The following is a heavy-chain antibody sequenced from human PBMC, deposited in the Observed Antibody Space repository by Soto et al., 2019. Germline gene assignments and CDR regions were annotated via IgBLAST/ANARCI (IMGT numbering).Heavy chain of an antibody. CDR1: GYTFTGYN. Sequence: ASVKVSCKASGYTFTGYNTHWVRQAPGQGLEWMGWINPNSGGTNYAQKFQGRVTMTRDTSISTAYMELSRLRSDDTAVYNCAREISSSWLRYGMDVWGQGTTVTVSS. J-gene: IGHJ6*02. V-gene: IGHV1-2*02. D-gene: IGHD6-13*01. CDR2: INPNSGGT. CDR3: AREISSSWLRYGMDV.